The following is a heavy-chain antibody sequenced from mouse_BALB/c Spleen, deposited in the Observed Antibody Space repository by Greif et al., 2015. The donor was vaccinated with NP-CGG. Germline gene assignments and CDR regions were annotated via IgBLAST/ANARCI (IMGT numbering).Heavy chain of an antibody. J-gene: IGHJ4*01. V-gene: IGHV3-8*02. CDR1: GDSITSGY. Sequence: DVKLVESGPSLVKPSQTLSLTCSVTGDSITSGYWNWIRKFPGNKLEYMGYISYSGSTYYNPSLKSRISITRDTSKNQYYLQLNSVTTEDTATYYGARYYYGSGYYCMGFWGQGTSVTFSS. CDR3: ARYYYGSGYYCMGF. CDR2: ISYSGST. D-gene: IGHD1-1*01.